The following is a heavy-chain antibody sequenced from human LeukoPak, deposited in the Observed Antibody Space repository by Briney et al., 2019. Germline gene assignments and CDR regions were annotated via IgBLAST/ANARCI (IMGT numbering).Heavy chain of an antibody. CDR1: GYTFTSYY. Sequence: GASVKVSCKASGYTFTSYYMHWVRQAPGQGLKWLGIINPSGGSTTYAQKFQGRVAMTRDTSTNTLYMELSSLTSEDTAVYYCARGDYFSSGSYLDPWGQGTLVTVSS. D-gene: IGHD3-10*01. V-gene: IGHV1-46*01. J-gene: IGHJ5*02. CDR2: INPSGGST. CDR3: ARGDYFSSGSYLDP.